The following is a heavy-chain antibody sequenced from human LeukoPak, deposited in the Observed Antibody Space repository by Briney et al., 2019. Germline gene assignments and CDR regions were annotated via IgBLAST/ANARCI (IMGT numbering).Heavy chain of an antibody. J-gene: IGHJ4*02. V-gene: IGHV3-48*01. D-gene: IGHD3-22*01. CDR1: GFTLSSYS. Sequence: GGPLRLSCAASGFTLSSYSMNWVRQAPGKGLEWVSYISSSSTIYYADSVKGRFNISRDNAKNSLYLQMNSLRAEDTAVYYCARDLGGYYYNWGQGTLVTVSS. CDR3: ARDLGGYYYN. CDR2: ISSSSTI.